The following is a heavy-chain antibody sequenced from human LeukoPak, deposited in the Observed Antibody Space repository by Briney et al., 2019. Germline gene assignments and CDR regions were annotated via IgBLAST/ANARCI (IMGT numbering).Heavy chain of an antibody. Sequence: SGGSLRLSCAASGFRFNTYWMSWVCQAPGRGLEWVANIKQDGNEKYYADSVKGRFTISRDNGKNSLDLQMNSLRADDTAVYYCARDTLGEGEDANYAVYYFDYWGQGTVVTVSS. D-gene: IGHD4/OR15-4a*01. CDR2: IKQDGNEK. CDR3: ARDTLGEGEDANYAVYYFDY. V-gene: IGHV3-7*01. J-gene: IGHJ4*02. CDR1: GFRFNTYW.